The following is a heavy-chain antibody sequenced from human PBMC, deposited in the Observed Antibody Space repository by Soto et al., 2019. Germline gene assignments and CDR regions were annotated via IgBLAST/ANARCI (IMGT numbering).Heavy chain of an antibody. CDR3: ARDNTTMVYYFDY. J-gene: IGHJ4*02. CDR1: GGSISSSNW. CDR2: IYHSGST. V-gene: IGHV4-4*02. Sequence: LSLTCAVSGGSISSSNWWSWVRQPPGKGLEWIGEIYHSGSTYYNPSLKSRVTISVDKSKNQFSLKLSSVTAADTAVYYCARDNTTMVYYFDYWGQGTLVTVSS. D-gene: IGHD3-10*01.